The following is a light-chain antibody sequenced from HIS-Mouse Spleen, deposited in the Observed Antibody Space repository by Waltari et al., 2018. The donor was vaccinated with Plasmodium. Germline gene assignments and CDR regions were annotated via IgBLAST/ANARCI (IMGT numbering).Light chain of an antibody. V-gene: IGLV2-14*01. CDR2: EVS. J-gene: IGLJ3*02. CDR3: SSYTSSSTWV. Sequence: QSALTQPASVSGSPGQSITISCTGTSSDVGGYNYVSWYQQHPGKAPKLMIYEVSNRPSGVANRCSGSKSGNTASLTISGHQAEDEADYYCSSYTSSSTWVFGGGTKLTVL. CDR1: SSDVGGYNY.